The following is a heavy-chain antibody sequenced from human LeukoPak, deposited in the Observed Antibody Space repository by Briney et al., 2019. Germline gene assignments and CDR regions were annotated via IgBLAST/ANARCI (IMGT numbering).Heavy chain of an antibody. Sequence: SGGSLRLSCAASGFTFSSYAMNWVRQAPGKGLEWVSVIYSGGSTYYADSVKGRFTISRDNSKNTLYLQMNSLRAEDTAVYYCARAGAAGATGYWGQGTLVTVSS. CDR1: GFTFSSYA. J-gene: IGHJ4*02. D-gene: IGHD1-26*01. CDR3: ARAGAAGATGY. V-gene: IGHV3-53*01. CDR2: IYSGGST.